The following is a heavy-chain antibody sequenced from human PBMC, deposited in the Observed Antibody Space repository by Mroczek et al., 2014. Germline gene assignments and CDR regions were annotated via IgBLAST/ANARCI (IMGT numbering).Heavy chain of an antibody. J-gene: IGHJ5*02. CDR3: ARGGYSYGQANNWFDP. D-gene: IGHD5-18*01. V-gene: IGHV4-59*01. Sequence: QVQLQESGPGLVKPSETLSLTCTVSGGSISSYYWSWIRQPPGKGLEWIGYIYYSGSTNYNSSLKSRVTISVDTSKNQFSLKLSSVTAADTAVYYCARGGYSYGQANNWFDPWGQGTLVTVSS. CDR2: IYYSGST. CDR1: GGSISSYY.